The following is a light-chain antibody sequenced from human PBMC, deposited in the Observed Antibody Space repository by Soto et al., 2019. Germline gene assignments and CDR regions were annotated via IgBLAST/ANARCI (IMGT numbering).Light chain of an antibody. CDR3: SSFAGTYYLYI. V-gene: IGLV2-11*01. CDR1: SNDVGAYDH. CDR2: DVN. Sequence: QSVLTQPLSVSGSPGQSVAISCTGTSNDVGAYDHVSWYQHSPDKAPKLLIFDVNKRPSGVPDRFSGSKSGNTASLTISGLQADDEAEYFCSSFAGTYYLYIFGSGTRSPX. J-gene: IGLJ1*01.